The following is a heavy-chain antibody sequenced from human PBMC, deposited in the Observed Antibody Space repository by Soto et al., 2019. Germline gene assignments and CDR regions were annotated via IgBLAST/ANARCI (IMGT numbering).Heavy chain of an antibody. V-gene: IGHV4-39*01. CDR3: ARHQSHSSSYVDP. D-gene: IGHD6-13*01. Sequence: QLQLQESGPGLVKPSETLSLTCTVSGGSISSSSYYWGWIRQPPGKGLEWIGSIYYSGSTYYNPSLQRRVTISVDTSKNQFSLKLSSVTAADTAVYYCARHQSHSSSYVDPWGQGTLVTVSS. CDR1: GGSISSSSYY. CDR2: IYYSGST. J-gene: IGHJ5*02.